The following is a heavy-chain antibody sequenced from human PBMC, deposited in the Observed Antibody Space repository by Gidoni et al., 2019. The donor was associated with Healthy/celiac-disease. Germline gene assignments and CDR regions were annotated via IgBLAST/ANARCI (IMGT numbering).Heavy chain of an antibody. CDR2: IWYDGSNK. D-gene: IGHD5-12*01. J-gene: IGHJ4*02. V-gene: IGHV3-33*01. CDR1: GFTFSSYG. CDR3: ARDHWAVATISGADY. Sequence: QVQLVESGGGVVQPGRSLRLSCAASGFTFSSYGMHWVRQAPGKGLEWVAVIWYDGSNKYYADSVKGRFTISRDNSKNTLYLQMNSLRAEDTAVYYCARDHWAVATISGADYWGQGTLVTVSS.